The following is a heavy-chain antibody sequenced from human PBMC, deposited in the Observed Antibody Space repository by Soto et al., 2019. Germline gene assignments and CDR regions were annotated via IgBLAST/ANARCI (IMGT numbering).Heavy chain of an antibody. CDR1: GFTFSDYY. D-gene: IGHD3-10*01. V-gene: IGHV3-74*01. CDR3: ARERYYYGSGDY. J-gene: IGHJ4*02. Sequence: GGSLRLSCAASGFTFSDYYMSWIRQAPGKGLVWVSRINSDGSSTSYADSVKGRFTISRENAKNTLYLQMNSLRAEDTAVYYCARERYYYGSGDYWGQGTLVTVSS. CDR2: INSDGSST.